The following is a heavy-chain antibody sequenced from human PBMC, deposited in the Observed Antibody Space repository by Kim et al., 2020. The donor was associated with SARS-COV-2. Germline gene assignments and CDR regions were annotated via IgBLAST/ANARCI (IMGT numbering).Heavy chain of an antibody. J-gene: IGHJ4*02. Sequence: GGSLRLSCAASGFTFSSYWMSWVRQAPGKGLEWVANIKQDGSEKYYVDSVKGRFTISRDNAKNSLYLQMNSLRAEDTAVYYCARDLDYYDSSGVPWGQGTLVTVSS. D-gene: IGHD3-22*01. CDR1: GFTFSSYW. V-gene: IGHV3-7*01. CDR3: ARDLDYYDSSGVP. CDR2: IKQDGSEK.